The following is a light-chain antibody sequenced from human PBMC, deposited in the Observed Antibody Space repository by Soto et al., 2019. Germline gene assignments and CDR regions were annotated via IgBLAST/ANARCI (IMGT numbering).Light chain of an antibody. J-gene: IGLJ3*02. CDR3: CPYAGRNTWV. CDR2: EGG. V-gene: IGLV2-23*01. Sequence: QSVLTQPASVSGSPGQSITLSCAGTNSDVGGYNLVSWYQQHPGKAPKLMIYEGGKRPSGVSNRFSGSKSGNTASLTISWLQAEDEADYFCCPYAGRNTWVFGGGTQLTVL. CDR1: NSDVGGYNL.